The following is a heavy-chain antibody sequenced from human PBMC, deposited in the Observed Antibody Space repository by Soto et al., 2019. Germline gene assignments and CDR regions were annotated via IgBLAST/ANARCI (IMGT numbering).Heavy chain of an antibody. J-gene: IGHJ6*02. CDR3: ARDSSMTVIVATTPPYGLDV. D-gene: IGHD5-12*01. CDR2: IYYSGST. Sequence: SAIMSLTSPVSAGSSGSLVYHWSRTRQPPGKGLEWIGYIYYSGSTYYNPSLKSRVTISVDTSKNQFSLKLSSVTAADTAVYYCARDSSMTVIVATTPPYGLDVWGQGTTGT. V-gene: IGHV4-30-4*08. CDR1: AGSSGSLVYH.